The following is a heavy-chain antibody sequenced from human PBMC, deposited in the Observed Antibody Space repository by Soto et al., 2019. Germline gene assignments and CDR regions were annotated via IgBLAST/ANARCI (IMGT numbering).Heavy chain of an antibody. V-gene: IGHV4-59*11. D-gene: IGHD2-2*02. J-gene: IGHJ5*02. CDR2: MSNTGIP. CDR1: GASISNHY. CDR3: ARESGFCGPRCYRNNWFDP. Sequence: SETLSLTCSVPGASISNHYWSWMRQSPGKGLEWIGLMSNTGIPTYNPSLQGRVNISPDTSNNRISLRLSSVTAADTAVYYCARESGFCGPRCYRNNWFDPWGQGILVTVSS.